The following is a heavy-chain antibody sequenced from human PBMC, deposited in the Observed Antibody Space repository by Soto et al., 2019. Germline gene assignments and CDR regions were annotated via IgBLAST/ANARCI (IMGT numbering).Heavy chain of an antibody. J-gene: IGHJ6*02. CDR3: AEGPYSDIWSGCYKPGGYGMDV. CDR1: GFTFSSYA. V-gene: IGHV3-23*01. D-gene: IGHD3-3*01. CDR2: ISGSGGST. Sequence: GGSLRLSCAASGFTFSSYAMSWVRQAPGKGLEWVSAISGSGGSTYYADSVKGRFTISRDNSKNTLYLQMNSLRAEDTAVYYCAEGPYSDIWSGCYKPGGYGMDVWGQGTTVTVSS.